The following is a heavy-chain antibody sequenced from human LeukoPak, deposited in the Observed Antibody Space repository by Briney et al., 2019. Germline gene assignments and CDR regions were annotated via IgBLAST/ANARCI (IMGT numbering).Heavy chain of an antibody. CDR3: ARGHLHSSGSPKHFAY. D-gene: IGHD3-22*01. CDR2: INHSGST. V-gene: IGHV4-34*01. J-gene: IGHJ4*02. Sequence: TSETLSLTCAVYGGSFSGYYWSWIRQPPGKGLEWIGEINHSGSTNYNPSLKSRVTISVDTSKNQFSLKLSSVTAADTAVYYCARGHLHSSGSPKHFAYGAQETLVPVSS. CDR1: GGSFSGYY.